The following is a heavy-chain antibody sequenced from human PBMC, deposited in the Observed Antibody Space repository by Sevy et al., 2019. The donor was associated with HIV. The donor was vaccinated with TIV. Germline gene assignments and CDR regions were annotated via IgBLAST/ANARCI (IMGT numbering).Heavy chain of an antibody. D-gene: IGHD3-22*01. Sequence: GGSLRLSCAASGFTFSDYYMSWIRQAPGKGLEWVSYISRSGSTINYADSVKGRFTMSRDNAKNSLYLQINSLRAEDTAVYYCARENTMIEEPGWFDPWGQGTLVTVSS. J-gene: IGHJ5*02. CDR2: ISRSGSTI. CDR1: GFTFSDYY. V-gene: IGHV3-11*01. CDR3: ARENTMIEEPGWFDP.